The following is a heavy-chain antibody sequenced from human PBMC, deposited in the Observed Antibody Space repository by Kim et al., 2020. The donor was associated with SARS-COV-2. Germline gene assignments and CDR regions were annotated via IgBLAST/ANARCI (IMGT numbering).Heavy chain of an antibody. D-gene: IGHD5-12*01. CDR2: NNGGGTST. V-gene: IGHV3-74*01. Sequence: GGSLRLSCAASGFTFSIYWMHWVRQAPGKGLVWVSRNNGGGTSTSYADSVKGRFTISRDNAKNTLYLQMNSLRDEDTAVYYCARGREHSGYDYWGGRSGPGFDYWGQGSLVTVSS. CDR3: ARGREHSGYDYWGGRSGPGFDY. CDR1: GFTFSIYW. J-gene: IGHJ4*02.